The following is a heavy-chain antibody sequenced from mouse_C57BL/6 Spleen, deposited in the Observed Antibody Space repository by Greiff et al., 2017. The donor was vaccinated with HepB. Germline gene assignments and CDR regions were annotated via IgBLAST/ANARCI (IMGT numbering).Heavy chain of an antibody. CDR3: ARNDYSNTYYYAMDY. CDR2: IYPGSGST. J-gene: IGHJ4*01. D-gene: IGHD2-5*01. V-gene: IGHV1-55*01. CDR1: GYTFTSYW. Sequence: QVQLQQSGAELVKPGASVKMSCKASGYTFTSYWITWVKQRPGQGLEWIGDIYPGSGSTNYNEKFKSKATLTVDTSSSTAYMQLSSLTSEDSAVYYCARNDYSNTYYYAMDYWGQGTSVTVSS.